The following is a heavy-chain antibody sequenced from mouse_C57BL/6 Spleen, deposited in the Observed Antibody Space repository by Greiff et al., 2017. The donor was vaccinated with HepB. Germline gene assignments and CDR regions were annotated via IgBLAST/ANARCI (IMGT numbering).Heavy chain of an antibody. CDR3: TTGYYYGSSYGY. D-gene: IGHD1-1*01. J-gene: IGHJ2*01. CDR2: IDPENGDT. Sequence: EVQLVESGAELVRPGASVKLSCTASGFNIKDDYMHWVKQRPEQGLEWIGWIDPENGDTEYASKFQGKATITADTSSNTAYLQLSSLTSEDTAVYYCTTGYYYGSSYGYWGQGTTLTVSS. CDR1: GFNIKDDY. V-gene: IGHV14-4*01.